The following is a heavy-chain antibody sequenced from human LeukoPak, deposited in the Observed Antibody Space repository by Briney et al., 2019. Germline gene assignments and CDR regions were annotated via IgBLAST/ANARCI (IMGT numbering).Heavy chain of an antibody. CDR1: GGSISCGSYY. CDR2: IYTSGST. V-gene: IGHV4-61*02. J-gene: IGHJ4*02. D-gene: IGHD3-22*01. CDR3: ARLIHYDSSGYLDY. Sequence: SETLSLTCTVSGGSISCGSYYWSWIRQPAGKGLEWIGRIYTSGSTNYNPSLKSRVTISVDMSKNQFSLKLNSVTAADTAVYYCARLIHYDSSGYLDYWGQGSLVTVSS.